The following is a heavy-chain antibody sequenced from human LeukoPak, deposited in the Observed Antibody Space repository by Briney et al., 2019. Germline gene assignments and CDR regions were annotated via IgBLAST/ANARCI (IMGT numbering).Heavy chain of an antibody. CDR2: IYSGGST. CDR1: GFTVSSNY. D-gene: IGHD3-22*01. V-gene: IGHV3-53*01. CDR3: AKDYDSSGYPAFDY. Sequence: PGGSLRLSCAASGFTVSSNYMSWVRRAPGKGLEWVSIIYSGGSTYYADSVKGRFTISRDNSKNTLYLQMNSLRAENTAVYYCAKDYDSSGYPAFDYWGQGTLVTVSS. J-gene: IGHJ4*02.